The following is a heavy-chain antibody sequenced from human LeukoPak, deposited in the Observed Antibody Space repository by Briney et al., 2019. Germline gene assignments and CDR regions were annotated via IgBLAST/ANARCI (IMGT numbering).Heavy chain of an antibody. V-gene: IGHV3-30*03. J-gene: IGHJ4*02. Sequence: GGSLRLSCVASGFTFSNYAMHWVRQAPGKGLEWVAVISDDGSNNYYADSVKGRFTISRDNSKNTLFLQVKSLRVDDTAIYYCARGLDGFNYRVYFVSWGQGTLVTVSS. CDR3: ARGLDGFNYRVYFVS. CDR2: ISDDGSNN. CDR1: GFTFSNYA. D-gene: IGHD5-24*01.